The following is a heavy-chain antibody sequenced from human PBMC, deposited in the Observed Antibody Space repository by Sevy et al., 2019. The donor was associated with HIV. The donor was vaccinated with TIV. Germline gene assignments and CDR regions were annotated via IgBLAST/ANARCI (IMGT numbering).Heavy chain of an antibody. J-gene: IGHJ4*02. CDR3: ARRGVTPLHY. V-gene: IGHV1-8*03. CDR1: GYTFTSYD. Sequence: ASVKVSCKASGYTFTSYDLSRVRQATGQGLELMGWINPNIGNTGYAQKFQGRVTFTRNTSTSTVYMELSSLRSEDTAVYYCARRGVTPLHYWGQGTLVTVSS. CDR2: INPNIGNT. D-gene: IGHD3-3*01.